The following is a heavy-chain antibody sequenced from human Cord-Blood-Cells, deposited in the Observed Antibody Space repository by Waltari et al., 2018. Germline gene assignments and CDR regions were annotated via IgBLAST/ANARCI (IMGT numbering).Heavy chain of an antibody. J-gene: IGHJ2*01. D-gene: IGHD3-3*01. CDR1: GSTFSSYW. V-gene: IGHV3-74*01. CDR3: ARDRDSQSDWYFDL. CDR2: INSDGSST. Sequence: EVQLVESGGGLVQPGGSLRLSCAASGSTFSSYWMHWVRPAPGKGLVWVSRINSDGSSTSYADSVKGRFTISRDNAKNTLYLQMNSLRAEDTAVYYCARDRDSQSDWYFDLWGRGTLVTVSS.